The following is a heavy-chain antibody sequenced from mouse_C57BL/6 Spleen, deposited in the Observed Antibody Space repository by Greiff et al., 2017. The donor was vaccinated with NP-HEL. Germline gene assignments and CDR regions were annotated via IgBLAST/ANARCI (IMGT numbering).Heavy chain of an antibody. CDR3: ARGGVTGGFAY. CDR2: IDPSDSYT. J-gene: IGHJ3*01. D-gene: IGHD2-2*01. CDR1: GYTFTSYW. Sequence: QVQLQQPGAELVMPGASVKLSCKASGYTFTSYWMHWVKQRPGQGLEWIGEIDPSDSYTNYNQKFKGKSTLTVDKSSSTAYMQLSSLTSEDSAVYYGARGGVTGGFAYWGQGTLVTVSA. V-gene: IGHV1-69*01.